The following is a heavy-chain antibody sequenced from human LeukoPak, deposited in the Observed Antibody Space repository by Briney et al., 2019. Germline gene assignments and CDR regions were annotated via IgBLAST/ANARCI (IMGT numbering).Heavy chain of an antibody. Sequence: GRSLRLSCAASGFTFSSYGMHWVRQAPGKGLEWVAVIWYDGSNKYYADSVKGRFTISRDNSKNTLYLQMNSLRAEDTAVYYCARDLIDADYYDSSGPEFDPWGQGTLVTVSS. J-gene: IGHJ5*02. D-gene: IGHD3-22*01. CDR3: ARDLIDADYYDSSGPEFDP. CDR2: IWYDGSNK. V-gene: IGHV3-33*08. CDR1: GFTFSSYG.